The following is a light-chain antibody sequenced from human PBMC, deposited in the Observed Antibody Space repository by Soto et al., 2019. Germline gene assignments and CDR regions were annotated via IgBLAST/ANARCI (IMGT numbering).Light chain of an antibody. Sequence: EVVMAQSPATLSVSPGERVTLSCRASQSINNDLAWYQQKVGQGPRLLIYGASTRATGIPARFSGSGSRTEFTLTISSLQSEDSAVYYCQQYNKWPPLTFGGGTKVEIK. CDR2: GAS. CDR1: QSINND. V-gene: IGKV3-15*01. J-gene: IGKJ4*01. CDR3: QQYNKWPPLT.